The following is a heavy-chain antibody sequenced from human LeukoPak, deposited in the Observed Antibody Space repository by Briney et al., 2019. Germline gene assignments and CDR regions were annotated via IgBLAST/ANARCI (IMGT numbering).Heavy chain of an antibody. D-gene: IGHD5-18*01. CDR1: GFTFSSYA. Sequence: GGSLRLSCAASGFTFSSYAMGWVRQAPGKGLEWVSAITASGGNTYYADSVKGRFTISRDNSKNTLYLQVNSLRAEDTAVYYCAKGNGYSYGRYYFDYWGQGTMVTVSS. CDR3: AKGNGYSYGRYYFDY. CDR2: ITASGGNT. J-gene: IGHJ4*02. V-gene: IGHV3-23*01.